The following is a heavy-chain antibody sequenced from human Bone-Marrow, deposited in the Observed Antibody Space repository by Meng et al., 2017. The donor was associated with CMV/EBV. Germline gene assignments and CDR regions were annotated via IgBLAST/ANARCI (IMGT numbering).Heavy chain of an antibody. Sequence: GESLKISCAASGFTFSSYAMHWVRQAPGKGLEWVAVISYDGSNKYYADSVKGRFTISRDNSKNTLYLQMNSLRAEDTAVYYCAKDRNDYGDYYYGMDVWGQGTTVTVSS. CDR2: ISYDGSNK. CDR1: GFTFSSYA. CDR3: AKDRNDYGDYYYGMDV. V-gene: IGHV3-30-3*01. J-gene: IGHJ6*01. D-gene: IGHD4-17*01.